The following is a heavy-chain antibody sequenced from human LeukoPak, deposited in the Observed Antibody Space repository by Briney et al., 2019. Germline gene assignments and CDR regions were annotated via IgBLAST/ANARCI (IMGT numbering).Heavy chain of an antibody. Sequence: GGSLRLSCAASGFTFSSYWMSWVRQAPGKGLEWVSAISGGGGPTYYADSVKGRFNISRDNSKNTLYLQMNSLRAEDAAVYFCAKNSGYSWQYFFDYWGQGTLVTVSS. CDR1: GFTFSSYW. CDR3: AKNSGYSWQYFFDY. V-gene: IGHV3-23*01. CDR2: ISGGGGPT. D-gene: IGHD6-25*01. J-gene: IGHJ4*02.